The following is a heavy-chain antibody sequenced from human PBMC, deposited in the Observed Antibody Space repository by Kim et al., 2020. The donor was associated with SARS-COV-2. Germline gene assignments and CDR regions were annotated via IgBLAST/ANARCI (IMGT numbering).Heavy chain of an antibody. CDR1: GFTFSSHD. CDR3: ARASSGFDL. CDR2: ITTAGDT. V-gene: IGHV3-13*01. D-gene: IGHD3-10*01. Sequence: GGSLRLSCAASGFTFSSHDMHWVRQATGRGLEWVSGITTAGDTYYPGSAKGRFTISRENAKNSLYLQMNSLRAGDTAVYYCARASSGFDLWGRGTLVTVSS. J-gene: IGHJ2*01.